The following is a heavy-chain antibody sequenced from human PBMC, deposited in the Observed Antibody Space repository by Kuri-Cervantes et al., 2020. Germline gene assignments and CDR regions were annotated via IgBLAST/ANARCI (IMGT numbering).Heavy chain of an antibody. Sequence: ASGKVSCKASGGTFSSYAISWVRQAPGQGLEWMGWISGYNGDTNHLQNLQGRVTMTTETSTSTAYMELRSLRSDDTAIYYCARDPGFDYWGQGTLVTVSS. CDR3: ARDPGFDY. CDR2: ISGYNGDT. J-gene: IGHJ4*02. CDR1: GGTFSSYA. V-gene: IGHV1-18*01.